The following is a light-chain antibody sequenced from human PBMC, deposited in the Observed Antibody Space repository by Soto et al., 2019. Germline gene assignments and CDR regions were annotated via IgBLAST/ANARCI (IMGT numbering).Light chain of an antibody. CDR2: DAY. CDR1: QSIVCHY. V-gene: IGKV3-20*01. J-gene: IGKJ2*01. Sequence: DIVLTQSPCTLSLSPGERDTLACRASQSIVCHYLAWYHQRPGHAPNLLISDAYRRASGIPGRFSGSGSGTDFTLSISRLEPEDFGTYYCQQHVKTPRTFGQGTKLEFK. CDR3: QQHVKTPRT.